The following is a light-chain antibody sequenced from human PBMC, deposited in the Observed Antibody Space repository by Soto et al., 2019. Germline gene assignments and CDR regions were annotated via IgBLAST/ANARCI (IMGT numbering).Light chain of an antibody. J-gene: IGKJ5*01. CDR1: QSVSSY. CDR3: QQRSSWPPIT. Sequence: EIVLTQSPATLSLSPWERATLSCRASQSVSSYLAWYQQKPGQAPRLLIYDASNRATGIPARFSGGGSGTDFTLTIDNLEPEDFAIYYCQQRSSWPPITFGQGTRLEIK. CDR2: DAS. V-gene: IGKV3-11*01.